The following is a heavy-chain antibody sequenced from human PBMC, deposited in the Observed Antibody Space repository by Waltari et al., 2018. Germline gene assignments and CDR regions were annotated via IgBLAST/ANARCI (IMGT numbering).Heavy chain of an antibody. J-gene: IGHJ5*02. CDR1: GFTFSSYG. D-gene: IGHD4-4*01. V-gene: IGHV3-30*02. Sequence: QVQLVESGGGVVQPGGSLRLSCAASGFTFSSYGMHWVRQAPGKGLEWVAFIRYDGSYKYYGDSVKGRFSISRDNSKNTLYLQVNSVRAEDTAVYYCAKDPQAGRTSYSKYNWLDPWGQGTLVTVSS. CDR2: IRYDGSYK. CDR3: AKDPQAGRTSYSKYNWLDP.